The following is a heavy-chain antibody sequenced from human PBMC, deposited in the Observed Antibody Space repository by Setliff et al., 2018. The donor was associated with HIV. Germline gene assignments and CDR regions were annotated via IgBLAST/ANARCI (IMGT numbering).Heavy chain of an antibody. J-gene: IGHJ6*03. CDR1: GGTFSSYA. CDR2: IIPILGIA. V-gene: IGHV1-69*10. CDR3: ARAVYYYYYYMDV. Sequence: ASVKVSCKASGGTFSSYAISWVRQAPGQGLEWMGGIIPILGIANYAQKCQGRVTITTDESTSTAYMELSSLRSEDTAVYYCARAVYYYYYYMDVWGKGTTVTVSS.